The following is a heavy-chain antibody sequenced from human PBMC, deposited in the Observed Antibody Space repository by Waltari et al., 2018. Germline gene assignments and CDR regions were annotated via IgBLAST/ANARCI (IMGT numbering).Heavy chain of an antibody. CDR1: GFTFSDHY. CDR3: ARGASDSAWYYFDY. CDR2: IRTKANRYPT. Sequence: VQLVESGGGLVQPGGYLRLSCAASGFTFSDHYMDWVRQATGKGLEWVGRIRTKANRYPTEYAASVKGRFTISRDDSMNLLYPQINSLKTEYTAVYYCARGASDSAWYYFDYWGQGIRVTVSS. D-gene: IGHD6-19*01. V-gene: IGHV3-72*01. J-gene: IGHJ4*02.